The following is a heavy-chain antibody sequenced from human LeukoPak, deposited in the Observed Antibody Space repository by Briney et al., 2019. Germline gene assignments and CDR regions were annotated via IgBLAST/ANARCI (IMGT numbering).Heavy chain of an antibody. D-gene: IGHD2-21*02. CDR2: ISSSSSTI. J-gene: IGHJ3*02. V-gene: IGHV3-48*04. Sequence: GGSLRLSCAASGFTFSSYGMHWVRQAPGKGLEWVSYISSSSSTIYYADSVKGRLTISRDNAKNSLYLQMNSLRAEDTAVYYCAKGLGDFGRTGGFDIWGQGTMVTVSP. CDR3: AKGLGDFGRTGGFDI. CDR1: GFTFSSYG.